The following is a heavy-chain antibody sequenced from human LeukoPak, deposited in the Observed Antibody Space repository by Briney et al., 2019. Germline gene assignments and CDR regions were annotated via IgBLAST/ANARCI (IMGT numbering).Heavy chain of an antibody. Sequence: ASVKVSCKASGHTANTYGFSWIRQAPGQGLEWIGWIFSYTGQTKYADKFQGRVTMTTDTSKTIAYLDLRSLRSDDTAVYFCANVAKGRFFFYYMDVWGEGTTVTVSS. D-gene: IGHD3-3*01. CDR3: ANVAKGRFFFYYMDV. CDR1: GHTANTYG. CDR2: IFSYTGQT. J-gene: IGHJ6*03. V-gene: IGHV1-18*01.